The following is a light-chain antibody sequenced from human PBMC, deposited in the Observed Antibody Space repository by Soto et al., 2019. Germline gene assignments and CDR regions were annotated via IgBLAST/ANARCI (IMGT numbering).Light chain of an antibody. Sequence: DIQMTQSPSSLSASVGDRVTITCRASQSISSYLNWYQQKPGIAPKLLIYAASSLQSGVPSRFSGSGSGTDFTLTISSLQPEYFSTYYCQQSYSTPGITFGPGTKVDIK. V-gene: IGKV1-39*01. J-gene: IGKJ3*01. CDR1: QSISSY. CDR2: AAS. CDR3: QQSYSTPGIT.